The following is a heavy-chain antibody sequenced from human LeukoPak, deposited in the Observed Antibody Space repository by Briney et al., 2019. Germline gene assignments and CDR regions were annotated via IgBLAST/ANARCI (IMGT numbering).Heavy chain of an antibody. D-gene: IGHD3-22*01. V-gene: IGHV3-33*01. CDR1: GFNFENYG. J-gene: IGHJ3*01. CDR2: IWYDGTKK. Sequence: PGGSLRLSCAASGFNFENYGMHWVRQAPGKGLEWVAVIWYDGTKKNYGDSVKGRFTISRDNSKNMVSLQMNSLRAEDTAVYYCAREDSSGYYHDALDLWGQGTTVTVSS. CDR3: AREDSSGYYHDALDL.